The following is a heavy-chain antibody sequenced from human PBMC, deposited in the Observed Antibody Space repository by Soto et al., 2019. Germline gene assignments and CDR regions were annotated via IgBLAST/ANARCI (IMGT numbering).Heavy chain of an antibody. Sequence: GGSLRLSSAASGVNFDDYGMSWVRQAPGKGLEWVSGINWNGGSTGYADSVKGRFTISRDNAKNSLYLQMNSLRAEDTALYYCARDSSPPYSSSWYNWFDPWGQGTLVTVSS. D-gene: IGHD6-13*01. CDR2: INWNGGST. J-gene: IGHJ5*02. V-gene: IGHV3-20*04. CDR3: ARDSSPPYSSSWYNWFDP. CDR1: GVNFDDYG.